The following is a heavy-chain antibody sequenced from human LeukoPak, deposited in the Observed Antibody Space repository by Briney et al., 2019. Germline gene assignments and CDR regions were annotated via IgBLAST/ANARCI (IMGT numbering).Heavy chain of an antibody. CDR1: GFTFSSYA. V-gene: IGHV3-23*01. J-gene: IGHJ4*02. D-gene: IGHD1-26*01. CDR2: IGGSGGST. CDR3: ARGLQVGDY. Sequence: GGSLRLSCAASGFTFSSYAMGWVRQAPGKGLEWVSGIGGSGGSTYYADSVKGRFTISRDNSKNTLYLQINSLRAEDTAVYYCARGLQVGDYWGQGTLVTVSS.